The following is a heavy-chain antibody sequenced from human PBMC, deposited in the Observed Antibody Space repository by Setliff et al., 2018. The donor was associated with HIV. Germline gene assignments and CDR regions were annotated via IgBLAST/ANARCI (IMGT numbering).Heavy chain of an antibody. J-gene: IGHJ4*02. D-gene: IGHD4-17*01. CDR2: IYYNGNA. V-gene: IGHV4-30-2*01. CDR1: GGSMRSSGYS. Sequence: SETLSLTCAVSGGSMRSSGYSWTWIRQAPGKGLEWVGYIYYNGNAYYNPSLKSRVTISVDRSKNQFSLKVSSVTAADTAIYYCAAFFVTPLTTQDFWGQGTLVTVSS. CDR3: AAFFVTPLTTQDF.